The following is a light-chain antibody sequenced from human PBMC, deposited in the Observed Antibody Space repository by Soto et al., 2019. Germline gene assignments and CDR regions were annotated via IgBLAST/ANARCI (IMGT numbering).Light chain of an antibody. CDR1: QSISMH. V-gene: IGKV1-39*01. CDR2: AAS. CDR3: QQSYSTPRT. Sequence: IQMNQSPSSLSASLGDRVMITCRASQSISMHLNWYQQKPGRAPKLLIYAASSLQSGVPSRVSGSGSGTDFTLTISSLQPEDFATYYCQQSYSTPRTFGQGTRLEI. J-gene: IGKJ5*01.